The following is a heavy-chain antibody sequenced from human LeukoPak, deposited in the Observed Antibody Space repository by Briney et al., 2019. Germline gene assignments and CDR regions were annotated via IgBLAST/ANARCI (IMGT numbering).Heavy chain of an antibody. CDR2: FNHSGST. CDR3: AREYGRWLQSGAYYFDY. CDR1: GGSFSGYY. Sequence: WETLSLTCAVYGGSFSGYYWSWIRQPPGEGLEWIGEFNHSGSTSYNPSLKSRVTISVDTSKSQFSLELNSVTAADTAVYYCAREYGRWLQSGAYYFDYWGQETLVTVSS. V-gene: IGHV4-34*01. J-gene: IGHJ4*02. D-gene: IGHD5-24*01.